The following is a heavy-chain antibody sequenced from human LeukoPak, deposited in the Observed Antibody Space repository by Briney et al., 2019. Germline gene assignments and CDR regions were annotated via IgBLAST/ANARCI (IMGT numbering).Heavy chain of an antibody. D-gene: IGHD2-2*01. CDR1: GFTFSSYE. V-gene: IGHV3-7*01. Sequence: GGSLRLSCAASGFTFSSYEMNWVRQAPGKGLEWVANIQQDGSQIYYVDSVKGRFTISRDNAKNSVYLQMNSLRDGDTAVYYCARIGYSSSCTDYWGQGTLVTVSS. CDR3: ARIGYSSSCTDY. CDR2: IQQDGSQI. J-gene: IGHJ4*02.